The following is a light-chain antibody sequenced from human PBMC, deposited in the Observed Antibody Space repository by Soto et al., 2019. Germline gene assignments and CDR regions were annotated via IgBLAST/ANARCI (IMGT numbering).Light chain of an antibody. V-gene: IGKV1-9*01. CDR1: QGIYSY. Sequence: IQLTQSPSSLSASVGYSVTITCRASQGIYSYLAWYQQKPGKAPKLLIYGASTLQGGVPSRFSGSGSGTDFTLTISGLQLEDFAVYYCQLYGRSITFGQGTRREIK. CDR2: GAS. CDR3: QLYGRSIT. J-gene: IGKJ5*01.